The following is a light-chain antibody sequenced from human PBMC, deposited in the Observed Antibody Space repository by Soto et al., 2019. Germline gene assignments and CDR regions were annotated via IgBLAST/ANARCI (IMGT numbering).Light chain of an antibody. CDR3: QQYNSYSHIT. J-gene: IGKJ5*01. V-gene: IGKV1-5*01. CDR2: DAS. CDR1: QSISSW. Sequence: DIQMTQSPSTLSASVGDGVTITCRASQSISSWLAWYQQKPGKAPKLLIYDASSLESGVPSRFSGSGSGTEFTLTISSLQPDDFATYYCQQYNSYSHITFGQGTRLEIK.